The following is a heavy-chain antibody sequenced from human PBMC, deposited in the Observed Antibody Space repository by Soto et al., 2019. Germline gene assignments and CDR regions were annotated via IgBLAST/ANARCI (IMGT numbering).Heavy chain of an antibody. CDR3: TRQDYDSSGYYLYFDY. J-gene: IGHJ4*02. CDR2: IRSKAYGGTT. CDR1: GFTFGDYA. Sequence: GGSLRLSCTASGFTFGDYAMSWVRQAPGKGLEWVGFIRSKAYGGTTEYAASVKGRFTISRDDSKSIAYLQMNSLKTEDTAVHYCTRQDYDSSGYYLYFDYWGQGTLVTVSS. V-gene: IGHV3-49*04. D-gene: IGHD3-22*01.